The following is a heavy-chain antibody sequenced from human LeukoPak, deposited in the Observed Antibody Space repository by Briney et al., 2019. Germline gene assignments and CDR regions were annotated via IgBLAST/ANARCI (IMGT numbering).Heavy chain of an antibody. J-gene: IGHJ4*01. V-gene: IGHV3-48*01. CDR2: ISRSSTTI. Sequence: GGSLRLSCAASGFTFSNYSMNWVRQAPGKGLEWVSYISRSSTTICYADSVKGRFTISRDNAKKSLYLQMNSLRAEDTAVYYCANSPYSSSLLDYWGHGTLVTVFS. CDR1: GFTFSNYS. CDR3: ANSPYSSSLLDY. D-gene: IGHD6-13*01.